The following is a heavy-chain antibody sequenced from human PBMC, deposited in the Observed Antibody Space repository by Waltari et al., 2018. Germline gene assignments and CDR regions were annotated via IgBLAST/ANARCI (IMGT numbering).Heavy chain of an antibody. CDR1: GFTFGSNS. Sequence: EVQLVESGGGLVKPGGSLRLSCAASGFTFGSNSRNWVRLLPGKGVGWVSSVSSSSGSISYAGSVTGRFTIARDNAKTALYLQMNSLRAEDTAVYYCARDLVGYCSGGSCSSAFDIWGQGTMVTVSS. D-gene: IGHD2-15*01. V-gene: IGHV3-21*01. CDR2: VSSSSGSI. CDR3: ARDLVGYCSGGSCSSAFDI. J-gene: IGHJ3*02.